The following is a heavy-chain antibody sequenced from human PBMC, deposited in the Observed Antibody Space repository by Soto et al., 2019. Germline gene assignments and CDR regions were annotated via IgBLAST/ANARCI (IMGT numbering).Heavy chain of an antibody. CDR3: ARDTNQGDRRYWDS. J-gene: IGHJ4*02. CDR2: INNRNGNT. CDR1: GHTFITFG. Sequence: QVQLVQSGAEMRKPGASVKVSCKVSGHTFITFGVSWVRQAPGQGLEWMGWINNRNGNTNYAQKFQGRVSMTRDTSPTTVYIELRSLTSYEAAVYVCARDTNQGDRRYWDSWGQGTLVIVSS. D-gene: IGHD2-8*02. V-gene: IGHV1-18*01.